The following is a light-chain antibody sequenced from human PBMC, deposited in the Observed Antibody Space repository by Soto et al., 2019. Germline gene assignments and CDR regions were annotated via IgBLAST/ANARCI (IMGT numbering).Light chain of an antibody. CDR2: AAS. V-gene: IGKV1-9*01. CDR3: QQYNNWPPGGT. J-gene: IGKJ5*01. CDR1: LGISSY. Sequence: IQLTQSPSSLSASVGDRVTITGRGSLGISSYLAWYQQKPGKAPKPLXXAASTLQSGVPSTFSGSGSGTDFTLTISSLQSEAFAVYYDQQYNNWPPGGTFGQGTRLEIK.